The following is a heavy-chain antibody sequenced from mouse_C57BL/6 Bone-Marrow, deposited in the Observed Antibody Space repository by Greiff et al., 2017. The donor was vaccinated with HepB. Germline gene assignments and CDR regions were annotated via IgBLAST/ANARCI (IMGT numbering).Heavy chain of an antibody. Sequence: VQLQQPGAELVKPGASVKVSCKASGYTFTSYWMHWVKQRPGQGLEWIGRIHPSDSDTNYNQKFKGKTTLTVDKSSSTAYMQLSSLTSEDSAVYYCAIGYSNYTYYFDYWCQGTTLTVSS. V-gene: IGHV1-74*01. D-gene: IGHD2-5*01. CDR1: GYTFTSYW. CDR3: AIGYSNYTYYFDY. CDR2: IHPSDSDT. J-gene: IGHJ2*01.